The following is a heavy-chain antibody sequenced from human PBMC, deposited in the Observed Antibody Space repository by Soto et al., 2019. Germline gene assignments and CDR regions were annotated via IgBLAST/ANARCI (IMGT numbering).Heavy chain of an antibody. J-gene: IGHJ3*02. D-gene: IGHD2-15*01. CDR2: VGGTGSDT. Sequence: EVQLLESGGGLVPPWGSLEISCGASGFNFGNYAMSWVRQAPGKGPEWVSSVGGTGSDTDYADSVRGRFTISRDNSKNTLYLHMNSLRAEDTAIYFCAKDVIHRNRIYDPFDIWGHGTTVTVSS. CDR1: GFNFGNYA. V-gene: IGHV3-23*01. CDR3: AKDVIHRNRIYDPFDI.